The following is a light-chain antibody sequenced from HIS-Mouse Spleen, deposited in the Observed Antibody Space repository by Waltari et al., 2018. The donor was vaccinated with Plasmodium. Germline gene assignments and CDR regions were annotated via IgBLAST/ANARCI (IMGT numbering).Light chain of an antibody. Sequence: SYELTQPPSVSVSPGQTARITCSGDALPKHYAYWYQQKPGQAPVPLIYKDSERPSGIPERFSGSSSGTTVTLTISGVQAEDEADYYCQSADSSGTYRVFGGGTKLTVL. CDR3: QSADSSGTYRV. CDR2: KDS. CDR1: ALPKHY. J-gene: IGLJ2*01. V-gene: IGLV3-25*03.